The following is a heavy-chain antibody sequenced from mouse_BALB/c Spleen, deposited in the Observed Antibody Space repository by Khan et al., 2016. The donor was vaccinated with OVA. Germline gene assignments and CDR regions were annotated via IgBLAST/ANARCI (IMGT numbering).Heavy chain of an antibody. J-gene: IGHJ3*01. CDR2: INPSTDYP. CDR3: VNHGSSSAWFTY. V-gene: IGHV1-7*01. Sequence: QVQLKESGAELAKPGASVKMSCKASGYTFTNYWMHWVKQRPGQGLEWIGYINPSTDYPEYNPKFKDKSSLTADKSSSTAYMQLTSLTSEDSALYYCVNHGSSSAWFTYWGQGTLVTVSA. D-gene: IGHD1-1*01. CDR1: GYTFTNYW.